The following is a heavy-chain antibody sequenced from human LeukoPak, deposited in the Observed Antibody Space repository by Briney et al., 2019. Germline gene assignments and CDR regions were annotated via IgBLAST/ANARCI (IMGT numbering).Heavy chain of an antibody. CDR1: GFTFSNAW. D-gene: IGHD2-15*01. Sequence: GGSLRLSCAASGFTFSNAWMSWVRQAPGKGLEWISFISSVSSTIFYADSVKGRFNISRDNVKNSLYLQMNGLRAEDTAVYYCARVHGGYPFDQWGQGTLVTVSS. CDR3: ARVHGGYPFDQ. CDR2: ISSVSSTI. J-gene: IGHJ4*02. V-gene: IGHV3-48*01.